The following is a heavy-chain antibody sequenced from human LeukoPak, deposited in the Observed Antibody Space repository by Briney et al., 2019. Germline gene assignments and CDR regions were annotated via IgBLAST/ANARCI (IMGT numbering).Heavy chain of an antibody. CDR2: IRYDGNNR. CDR3: ARDLGSSSWYFSVRYYFDY. D-gene: IGHD6-13*01. J-gene: IGHJ4*02. CDR1: GFTFSSYG. V-gene: IGHV3-30*02. Sequence: GGSLRLSCAASGFTFSSYGMHWVRQAPGKGLEWVAFIRYDGNNRYYADSVKGRFAISRDNSKNTLYLQMNSLRAEDTAVYYCARDLGSSSWYFSVRYYFDYWGQGTLVTVSS.